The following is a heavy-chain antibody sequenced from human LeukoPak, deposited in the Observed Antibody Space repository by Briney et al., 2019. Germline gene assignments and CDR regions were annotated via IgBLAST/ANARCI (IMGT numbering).Heavy chain of an antibody. CDR3: ARHRRHRVYYDSSGYYHGGFDI. D-gene: IGHD3-22*01. CDR2: IIPIFGTA. V-gene: IGHV1-69*06. CDR1: GSTFSIYA. J-gene: IGHJ3*02. Sequence: SVKVSFTASGSTFSIYAISWVRQAPGQGLEWMGGIIPIFGTANYAQKFQGRVTITADKSTSTAYMELRSLRSDDTAVYYCARHRRHRVYYDSSGYYHGGFDIWGQGTMVTVSS.